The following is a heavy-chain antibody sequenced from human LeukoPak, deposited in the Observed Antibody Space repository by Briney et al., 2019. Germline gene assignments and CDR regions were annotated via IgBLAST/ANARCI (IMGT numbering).Heavy chain of an antibody. V-gene: IGHV2-5*01. CDR3: AHSRGGNIPTNY. J-gene: IGHJ4*02. Sequence: SGPTLVNPTQTLTLTCTFSGFSLSTSGVGVGWIRQPPGKALELLVVIYWNDDERYSPSLKSRLTITKDTSKNQVVLTMTNMDPVDTATYYCAHSRGGNIPTNYWGRGTLVTVSS. CDR2: IYWNDDE. D-gene: IGHD2/OR15-2a*01. CDR1: GFSLSTSGVG.